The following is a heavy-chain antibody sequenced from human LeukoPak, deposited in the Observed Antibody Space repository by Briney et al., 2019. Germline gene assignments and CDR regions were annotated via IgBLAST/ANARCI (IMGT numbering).Heavy chain of an antibody. J-gene: IGHJ5*02. Sequence: ASVKVSCKVSGYTLTELSMHWVRQAPGKGLEWMGGFDPEDGETIYAQKFQGRVTMTEDTSTDTAYMELSSLRSEDTAVYYCATVISFGRVPAAMLDCWFDPWGQGTLVTVSS. CDR2: FDPEDGET. V-gene: IGHV1-24*01. CDR3: ATVISFGRVPAAMLDCWFDP. D-gene: IGHD2-2*01. CDR1: GYTLTELS.